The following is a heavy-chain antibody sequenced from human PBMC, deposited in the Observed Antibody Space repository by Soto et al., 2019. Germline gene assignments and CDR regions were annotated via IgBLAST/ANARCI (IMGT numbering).Heavy chain of an antibody. CDR1: GGSISSYY. J-gene: IGHJ3*02. CDR2: IYYSGST. V-gene: IGHV4-59*08. Sequence: QVQLQESGPGLVKPSETLFLTCTVSGGSISSYYWSWIRQPPGKGLEWIGYIYYSGSTNYNPSLKSRVTISVDTSNNQFSLKLSSVTAADTAVYYCATLIAVAGDDAFDIWGQGTMVTVSS. D-gene: IGHD6-19*01. CDR3: ATLIAVAGDDAFDI.